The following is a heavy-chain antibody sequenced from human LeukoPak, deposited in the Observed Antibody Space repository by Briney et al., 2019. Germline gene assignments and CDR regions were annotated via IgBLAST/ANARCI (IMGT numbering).Heavy chain of an antibody. Sequence: ASVKVSCKASGGTFSSYAISWVRQAPGQGLEWMGRIIPILGIANYAQKFQGRVTITADKSTSTAYMELSSLRSEDTAVYYCARDLRGDYGDYWGQGTLVTVSS. CDR2: IIPILGIA. V-gene: IGHV1-69*04. CDR1: GGTFSSYA. CDR3: ARDLRGDYGDY. J-gene: IGHJ4*02.